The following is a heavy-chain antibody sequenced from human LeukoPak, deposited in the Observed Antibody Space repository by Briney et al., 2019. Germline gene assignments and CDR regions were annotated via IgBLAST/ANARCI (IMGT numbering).Heavy chain of an antibody. Sequence: GGSLRLSCAASGFTLSSYAMSWVRQAPGKGLEWVSAISGSGGSTYYADSVKGRFTISRDNSKNTLYLQMNSLRAEDTAVYYCAKGLNVLLWFGEPYYFDYWGQGTLVTVSS. CDR1: GFTLSSYA. J-gene: IGHJ4*02. CDR2: ISGSGGST. V-gene: IGHV3-23*01. D-gene: IGHD3-10*01. CDR3: AKGLNVLLWFGEPYYFDY.